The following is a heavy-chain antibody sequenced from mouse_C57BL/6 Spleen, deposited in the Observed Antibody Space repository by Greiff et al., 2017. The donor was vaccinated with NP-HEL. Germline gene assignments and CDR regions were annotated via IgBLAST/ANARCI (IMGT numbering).Heavy chain of an antibody. Sequence: EVRLVESGGGLVKPGGSLKLSCAASGFTFSDYGMHWVRQAPEKGLEWVAYISSGSSTIYYADTVKGRFTISRDNAKNTLCLQMTSLRSEDTAMYYCAREITTVVASGYFDVWGPGTTVTVSS. J-gene: IGHJ1*01. D-gene: IGHD1-1*01. V-gene: IGHV5-17*01. CDR1: GFTFSDYG. CDR3: AREITTVVASGYFDV. CDR2: ISSGSSTI.